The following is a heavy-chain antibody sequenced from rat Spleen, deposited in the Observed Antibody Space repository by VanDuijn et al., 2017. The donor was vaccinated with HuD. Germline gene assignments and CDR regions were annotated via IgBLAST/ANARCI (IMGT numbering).Heavy chain of an antibody. V-gene: IGHV5-29*01. CDR1: GFTFSDYY. J-gene: IGHJ2*01. Sequence: EVQLVESDGGLVQPGRSLKLSCAASGFTFSDYYMAWVRQAPTKGREWVASNRWGGSGTYYRASVKDRFTISRDNEKSTLYLQMGSLRSEDTATYYCASRDDWCQGVMVTVSS. CDR3: ASRDD. CDR2: NRWGGSGT.